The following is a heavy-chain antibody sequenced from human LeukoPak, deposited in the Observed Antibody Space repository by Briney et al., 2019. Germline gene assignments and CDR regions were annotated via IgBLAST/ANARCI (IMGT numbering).Heavy chain of an antibody. V-gene: IGHV1-18*01. J-gene: IGHJ6*03. D-gene: IGHD2-15*01. CDR3: AREGYCSGGSCWDDYYYYMDV. CDR2: ISAYNGNT. CDR1: GYTFTSYG. Sequence: GASVKVSCKASGYTFTSYGISWVRQAPGQGLEWMGWISAYNGNTNYAQKFQGRVTMTRDTSISTAYMELSRLRSDDTAVYYCAREGYCSGGSCWDDYYYYMDVWGKGTTVTVSS.